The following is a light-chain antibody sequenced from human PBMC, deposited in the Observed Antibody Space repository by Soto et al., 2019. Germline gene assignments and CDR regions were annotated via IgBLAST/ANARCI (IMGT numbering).Light chain of an antibody. V-gene: IGLV1-40*01. J-gene: IGLJ1*01. Sequence: QSVLAQPPSVSGAPGQRVTISCTGSSSNFGAGYDVHWYQLLPGTAPKLLIYDNTNRPSGVPDRFSGSRSGTSASLAITGLQAEDEADYYCQSYDTSLGGSWVFVTGTKLTVL. CDR1: SSNFGAGYD. CDR3: QSYDTSLGGSWV. CDR2: DNT.